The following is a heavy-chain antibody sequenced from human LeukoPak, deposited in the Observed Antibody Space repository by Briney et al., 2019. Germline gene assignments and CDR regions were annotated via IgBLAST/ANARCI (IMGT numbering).Heavy chain of an antibody. V-gene: IGHV4-59*01. Sequence: SETLSLTCAVSGGSISSYYWSWIRQPPGKGLEWIGYIYYSGSTNYNPSLKSRVTISVDTSKNQFSLRLSSVTAADTAVYYCARGRGGGGSSNNWFDPWGQGTLVIVSS. D-gene: IGHD2-15*01. CDR3: ARGRGGGGSSNNWFDP. CDR2: IYYSGST. J-gene: IGHJ5*02. CDR1: GGSISSYY.